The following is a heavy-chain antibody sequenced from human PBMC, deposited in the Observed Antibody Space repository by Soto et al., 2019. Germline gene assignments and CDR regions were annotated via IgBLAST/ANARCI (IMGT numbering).Heavy chain of an antibody. D-gene: IGHD2-21*02. CDR2: INPSGGST. J-gene: IGHJ3*02. CDR1: GYTFTSYY. Sequence: QVQLVQSGAEVKKPGASVKVSCKASGYTFTSYYMHWVRQAPGQGLEWMGIINPSGGSTSYAQKFQGRVTMTRDTSTSTVYMELSSLRSEDTAVYYCATDCSDDAFDIWGQGTMVTVSS. V-gene: IGHV1-46*01. CDR3: ATDCSDDAFDI.